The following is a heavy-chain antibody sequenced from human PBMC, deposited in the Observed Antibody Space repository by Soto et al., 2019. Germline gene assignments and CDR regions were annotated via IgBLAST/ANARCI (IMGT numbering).Heavy chain of an antibody. CDR1: GGTFSSYA. D-gene: IGHD3-10*01. V-gene: IGHV1-69*13. Sequence: SVKVSCKASGGTFSSYAISWVRQAPGQGLEWMGGIIPIFGTANYAQKFQGRVTITADESTSTAYMELSSLRSEDTAVYYCARVVRGEWTPLYYFYGMDVWGQGTTVTVSS. CDR3: ARVVRGEWTPLYYFYGMDV. J-gene: IGHJ6*02. CDR2: IIPIFGTA.